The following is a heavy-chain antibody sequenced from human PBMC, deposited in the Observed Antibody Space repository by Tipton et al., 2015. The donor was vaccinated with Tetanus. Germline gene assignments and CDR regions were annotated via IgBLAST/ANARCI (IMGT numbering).Heavy chain of an antibody. Sequence: TLSLTCTVSGGPISSYYWSWIRQPPGKGLEWIGYIYYSGSTNYNPSLKSRVTISVDTSKNQFSLKLSSVTAADTAVYYCARGEESYFGMGVWGQGTTVTVSS. CDR3: ARGEESYFGMGV. D-gene: IGHD1-26*01. CDR1: GGPISSYY. J-gene: IGHJ6*02. V-gene: IGHV4-59*01. CDR2: IYYSGST.